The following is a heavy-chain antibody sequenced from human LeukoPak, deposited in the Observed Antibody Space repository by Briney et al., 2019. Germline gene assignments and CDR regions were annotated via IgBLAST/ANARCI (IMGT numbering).Heavy chain of an antibody. J-gene: IGHJ4*02. CDR3: ARLDYGSGSYSLRY. CDR2: IYSGGST. D-gene: IGHD3-10*01. V-gene: IGHV3-53*01. CDR1: GFTVSSNY. Sequence: GGSLRLSCAASGFTVSSNYMSWVRQAPGKGLEWVSVIYSGGSTYYADSVKGRFTISRDNSKNTLYLQMNSLRAEDTAVYYCARLDYGSGSYSLRYWGQGTLVTVSS.